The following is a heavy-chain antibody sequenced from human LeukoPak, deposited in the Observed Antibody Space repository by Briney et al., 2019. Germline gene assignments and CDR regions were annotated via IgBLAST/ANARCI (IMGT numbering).Heavy chain of an antibody. J-gene: IGHJ4*02. V-gene: IGHV3-23*01. CDR3: TKMTSTGSCYQSDY. D-gene: IGHD2-15*01. Sequence: GGSLRLSCAASGFTFSTYSMNWVRQAPGKGLEWISGLSSGGGSPYYADSVKGRFTISRDNSKNTLFLQMNSLRAEDTATYYCTKMTSTGSCYQSDYWGQGTLVTVSS. CDR1: GFTFSTYS. CDR2: LSSGGGSP.